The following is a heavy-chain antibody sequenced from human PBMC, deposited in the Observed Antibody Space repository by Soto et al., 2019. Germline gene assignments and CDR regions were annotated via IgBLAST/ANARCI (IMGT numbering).Heavy chain of an antibody. CDR2: IKSKTDGGTT. J-gene: IGHJ4*02. Sequence: PGGSLRLSCAASGFTFSNAWMSWVRQAPGKGLEWVGRIKSKTDGGTTDYAAPVKGRFTISRDDSKNTLYLQMNSLKTEDTAVYYCTTAVTVVVVAAQHPVDYWGQGTLVTVYS. CDR3: TTAVTVVVVAAQHPVDY. V-gene: IGHV3-15*01. D-gene: IGHD2-15*01. CDR1: GFTFSNAW.